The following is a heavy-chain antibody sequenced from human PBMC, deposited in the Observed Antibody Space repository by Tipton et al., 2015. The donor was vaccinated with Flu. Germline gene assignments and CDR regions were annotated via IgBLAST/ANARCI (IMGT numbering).Heavy chain of an antibody. D-gene: IGHD2-15*01. J-gene: IGHJ4*02. CDR1: GGSITDYY. CDR3: AGKLASSGLGFFDN. V-gene: IGHV4-4*07. CDR2: FYSSGGT. Sequence: TLSLTCIVSGGSITDYYWSWIRQPAGKGLEWIGRFYSSGGTNYNPSLKSRVTMSVDTSKNHFSLNLRSVTAADTAVYYCAGKLASSGLGFFDNWGQGTLVAVSS.